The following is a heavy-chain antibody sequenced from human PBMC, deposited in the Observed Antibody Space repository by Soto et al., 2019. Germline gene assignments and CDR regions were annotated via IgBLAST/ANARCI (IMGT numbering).Heavy chain of an antibody. CDR3: ARVGKGGVGDTF. V-gene: IGHV1-69*13. J-gene: IGHJ4*02. CDR1: GGTFSSYA. D-gene: IGHD1-26*01. CDR2: IIPIFGTA. Sequence: ASVKVSCKASGGTFSSYAFSWVLQAPGQGLEWMGGIIPIFGTANYAQKFQGRVTITADESTSTAYMELSSLRSEDTAVYYCARVGKGGVGDTFWGQGTLVTVAS.